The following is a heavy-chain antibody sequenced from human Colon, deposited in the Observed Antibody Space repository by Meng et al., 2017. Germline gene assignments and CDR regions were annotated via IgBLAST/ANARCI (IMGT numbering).Heavy chain of an antibody. CDR3: ARQAGSSSGYYYFDF. CDR2: IYPDDSDT. V-gene: IGHV5-51*01. J-gene: IGHJ4*02. Sequence: GESLKISCKGSEYTFNNYWIAWVRQRPGKGLEWMGIIYPDDSDTTYSPSFEGHVTISADKSVNTAYLQWSSLKASDEAMYFCARQAGSSSGYYYFDFWGQGTLVTVSS. D-gene: IGHD6-19*01. CDR1: EYTFNNYW.